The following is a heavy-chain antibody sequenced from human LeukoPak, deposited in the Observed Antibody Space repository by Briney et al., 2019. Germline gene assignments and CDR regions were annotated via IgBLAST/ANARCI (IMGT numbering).Heavy chain of an antibody. CDR1: GFTFSSYA. J-gene: IGHJ3*02. CDR2: IGGSGGRT. D-gene: IGHD1-26*01. Sequence: GGSLRLSCEASGFTFSSYAMSWVRQAPGKGLEWVSGIGGSGGRTCYADSVKGRFTISRDNSKNTLNLQMNTLRADDTAVYYCAKAGWYSAKTYATYDDAYDIWGQGTMVTVSS. V-gene: IGHV3-23*01. CDR3: AKAGWYSAKTYATYDDAYDI.